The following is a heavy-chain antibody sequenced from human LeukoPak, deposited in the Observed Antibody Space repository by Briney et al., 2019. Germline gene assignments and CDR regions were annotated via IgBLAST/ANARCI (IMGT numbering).Heavy chain of an antibody. CDR3: AMGYSGYGDLSWFDP. V-gene: IGHV4-4*02. Sequence: PSGTLSLTCAVSGGSISSSNWWSWVRQPPGKGLEWIGEIYHSGSTNYNPSLKSRVTISVDKSKNQFSLKLSSVTAADTAVYYCAMGYSGYGDLSWFDPWGQGTLVTVSS. J-gene: IGHJ5*02. CDR2: IYHSGST. CDR1: GGSISSSNW. D-gene: IGHD5-12*01.